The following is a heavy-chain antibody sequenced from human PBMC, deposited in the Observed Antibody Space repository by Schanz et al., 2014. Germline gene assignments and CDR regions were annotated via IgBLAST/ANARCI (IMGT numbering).Heavy chain of an antibody. CDR1: GFTVSSDH. CDR2: ISGGGGTR. CDR3: ARLPVGYGSGIRDV. V-gene: IGHV3-48*01. J-gene: IGHJ6*02. D-gene: IGHD3-10*01. Sequence: EVQLVESGGGFVQPGGSLGLSCVVSGFTVSSDHMSWVRQAPGKGLEWVSGISGGGGTRNYADSVKGRFTISRDNAKNSLFLQMNSLRVEDTAVYYCARLPVGYGSGIRDVWGQGTSVTVSS.